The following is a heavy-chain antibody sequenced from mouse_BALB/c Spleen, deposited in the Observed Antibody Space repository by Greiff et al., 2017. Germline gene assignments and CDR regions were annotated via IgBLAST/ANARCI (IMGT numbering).Heavy chain of an antibody. J-gene: IGHJ3*01. CDR3: ARDEGDGAWFAY. V-gene: IGHV5-15*02. Sequence: EVKLMESGGGLVQPGGSRKLSCAASGFTFSDYGMAWVRQAPGKGPEWVAFISNLAYSIFYADTVTGRFTISRENAKNTLYLEMSSLRSEDTAMYYCARDEGDGAWFAYWGQGTLVTVSA. CDR2: ISNLAYSI. CDR1: GFTFSDYG. D-gene: IGHD3-3*01.